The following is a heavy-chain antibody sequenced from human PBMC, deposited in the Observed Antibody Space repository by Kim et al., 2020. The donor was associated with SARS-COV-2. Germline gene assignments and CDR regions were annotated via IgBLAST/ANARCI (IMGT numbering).Heavy chain of an antibody. J-gene: IGHJ6*02. V-gene: IGHV3-48*02. CDR3: ARGGYYFGLDV. CDR2: ISSTGSTI. CDR1: GFTLNTYS. Sequence: GGSLRLSCAASGFTLNTYSMNWVRQAPGTGLHWISYISSTGSTIYYADSVKGRFTISRDNARNSLYLQMNSLRDDDRAVYYCARGGYYFGLDVWGQGTTV.